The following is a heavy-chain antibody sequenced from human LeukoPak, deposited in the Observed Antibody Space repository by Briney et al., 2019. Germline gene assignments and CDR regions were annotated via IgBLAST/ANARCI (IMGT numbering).Heavy chain of an antibody. V-gene: IGHV1-2*02. CDR3: ARGTGTTRGLHY. J-gene: IGHJ4*02. Sequence: ASVKVSCKASGYTFTGYYMHWARQAPGQGLEWMGWINPNSGGTNYAQKFQGRVTMTRDTSISTAYMELSRLRSDDTAVYYCARGTGTTRGLHYWGQGTLVTVSS. D-gene: IGHD1-1*01. CDR2: INPNSGGT. CDR1: GYTFTGYY.